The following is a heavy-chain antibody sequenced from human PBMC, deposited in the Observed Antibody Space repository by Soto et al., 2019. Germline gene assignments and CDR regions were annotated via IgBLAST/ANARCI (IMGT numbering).Heavy chain of an antibody. V-gene: IGHV3-23*01. CDR3: AKAAWGPEGIAAAVLYYYYYGMDV. CDR1: GFTFSSYA. Sequence: HPGGSLRLSCAASGFTFSSYAMSWVRQAPGKGLEWVSAISGSGGSTYYADAVKGRFTISRDNSKNTLYLQMNSLRAEDTAVYYCAKAAWGPEGIAAAVLYYYYYGMDVWGQGTTVTVSS. J-gene: IGHJ6*02. CDR2: ISGSGGST. D-gene: IGHD6-13*01.